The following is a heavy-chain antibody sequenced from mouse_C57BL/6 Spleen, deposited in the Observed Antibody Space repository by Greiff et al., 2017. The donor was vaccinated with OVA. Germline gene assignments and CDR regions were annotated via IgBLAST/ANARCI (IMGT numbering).Heavy chain of an antibody. D-gene: IGHD6-1*01. CDR1: GYTFTSYW. CDR3: ARENGSGPGAMDY. CDR2: IDPSDSYT. J-gene: IGHJ4*01. V-gene: IGHV1-69*01. Sequence: QVQLQQPGAELVMPGASVKLSCKASGYTFTSYWMHWVKQRPGQGLEWIGEIDPSDSYTNYNQKFKGKSTLTVDKSSSTAYMQLSSLTSEDSAVYYCARENGSGPGAMDYWGQGTSVTVSS.